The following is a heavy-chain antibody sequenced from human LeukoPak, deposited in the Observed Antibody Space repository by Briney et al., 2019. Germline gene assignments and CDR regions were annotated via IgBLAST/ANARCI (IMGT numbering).Heavy chain of an antibody. CDR3: ARRVGGTQTYYYGMDV. J-gene: IGHJ6*02. CDR2: MNPNSGNT. D-gene: IGHD1-1*01. V-gene: IGHV1-8*02. CDR1: GYTFTSYG. Sequence: ASVKVSCKASGYTFTSYGISWVRQATGQGLEWMGWMNPNSGNTGYAQKFQGRVTMTRNTSISTAYMELSSLRSEDTAVYYCARRVGGTQTYYYGMDVWGQGTTVTVSS.